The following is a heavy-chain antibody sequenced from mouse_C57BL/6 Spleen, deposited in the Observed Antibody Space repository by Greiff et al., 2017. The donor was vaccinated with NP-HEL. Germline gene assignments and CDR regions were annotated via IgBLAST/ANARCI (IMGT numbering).Heavy chain of an antibody. CDR1: GYTFTDYY. Sequence: EVQLQQSGPELVKPGASVKISCKASGYTFTDYYMNWVKQSHGKSLEWIGDINPNNGGTSYNQKFKGKATLTVDKSSSTAYMELRSLTSEDSAVYYCARGVHYYGSSRAWFAYWGQGTLVTVSA. V-gene: IGHV1-26*01. D-gene: IGHD1-1*01. CDR2: INPNNGGT. J-gene: IGHJ3*01. CDR3: ARGVHYYGSSRAWFAY.